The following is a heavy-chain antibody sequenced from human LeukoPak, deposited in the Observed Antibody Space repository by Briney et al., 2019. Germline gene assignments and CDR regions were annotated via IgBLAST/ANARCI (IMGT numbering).Heavy chain of an antibody. CDR3: ARDEAPIG. D-gene: IGHD3-22*01. J-gene: IGHJ4*02. Sequence: APVKVSFKAAGSTFTGYYMHWVRQTPGQGLEWMGWISAHNGNTNYAQKPQGRVTMTTDTSTSKAYMELRSLRSNATAEYCWARDEAPIGWGQGTLVTVSS. CDR2: ISAHNGNT. CDR1: GSTFTGYY. V-gene: IGHV1-18*04.